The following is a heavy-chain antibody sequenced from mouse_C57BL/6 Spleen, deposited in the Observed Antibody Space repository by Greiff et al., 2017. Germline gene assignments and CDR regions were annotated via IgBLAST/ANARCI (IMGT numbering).Heavy chain of an antibody. D-gene: IGHD2-1*01. CDR3: ARGALLSYFDV. V-gene: IGHV3-6*01. CDR2: ISYDGSN. J-gene: IGHJ1*03. Sequence: EVKLEESGPGLVQPSQSLSLTCSVTGYSITSGYYWNWIRQFPGNKLEWMGYISYDGSNNYNPSLKNRISITRYTSKNQFFLKLNAVTTEDTATYYCARGALLSYFDVWGTGTTVTVSS. CDR1: GYSITSGYY.